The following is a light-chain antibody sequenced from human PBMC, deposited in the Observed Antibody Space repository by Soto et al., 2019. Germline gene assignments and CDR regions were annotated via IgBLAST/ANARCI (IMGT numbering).Light chain of an antibody. Sequence: QAPLNKPTYASGSPGQSVTISFTATMSDVGAYNYVSWYQQHPGKAPKLMIYEVTKRPSGVPARFSGSKSGNTASLTVSGLQAENEDDYYCNSNAGLNAWYVFGTGTKV. CDR3: NSNAGLNAWYV. CDR2: EVT. CDR1: MSDVGAYNY. J-gene: IGLJ1*01. V-gene: IGLV2-8*01.